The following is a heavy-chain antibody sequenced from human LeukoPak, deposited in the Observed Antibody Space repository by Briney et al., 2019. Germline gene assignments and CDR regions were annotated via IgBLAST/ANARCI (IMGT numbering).Heavy chain of an antibody. Sequence: SETLSLTCTVSGGSLSYYYWSWIRQPPGKGLEWIGYIYFRGSTNYNPSLQSRVTISVDTPKNQFSLNLSSVTAADTAIYFCARSSGVDAYYFDYWGQGNLVTVSS. CDR2: IYFRGST. CDR3: ARSSGVDAYYFDY. D-gene: IGHD3-10*01. V-gene: IGHV4-59*01. CDR1: GGSLSYYY. J-gene: IGHJ4*02.